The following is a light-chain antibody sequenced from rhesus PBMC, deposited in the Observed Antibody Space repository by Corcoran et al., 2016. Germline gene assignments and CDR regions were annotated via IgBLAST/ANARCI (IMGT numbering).Light chain of an antibody. CDR2: GAS. Sequence: EIVMTQSPATLSLSPGERATLSCRASQSVSSSLAWYQQTPGQAPKLLIYGASSRAPGIPDRFIGSGSGTEFTLTIRSREPEDVGVYYCRQEYSWPPTFGGGTKVELK. J-gene: IGKJ4*01. V-gene: IGKV3-17*03. CDR1: QSVSSS. CDR3: RQEYSWPPT.